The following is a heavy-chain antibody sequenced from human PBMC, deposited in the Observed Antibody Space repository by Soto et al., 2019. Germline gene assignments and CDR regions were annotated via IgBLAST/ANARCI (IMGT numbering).Heavy chain of an antibody. V-gene: IGHV4-30-4*01. J-gene: IGHJ5*02. CDR1: GGSISSGDYY. CDR2: IYYSGST. Sequence: SETLSLTCTVSGGSISSGDYYWSWIRQPPGKGLEWIGYIYYSGSTYYNPSLKSRVTISVDTSKNQFSLKLSSVTAADTAVYYWARGVAGAGRLWFDPGGKGTLVTVPS. D-gene: IGHD6-19*01. CDR3: ARGVAGAGRLWFDP.